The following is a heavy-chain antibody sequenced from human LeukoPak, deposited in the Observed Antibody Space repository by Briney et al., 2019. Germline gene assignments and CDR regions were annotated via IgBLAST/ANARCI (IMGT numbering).Heavy chain of an antibody. CDR2: IYYSGST. Sequence: SETLSLNCTVSGGSISSGDYYWSWIRQPPGKGLEWIGYIYYSGSTYYNPSLKSRVTISVDTSKDQFSLKLSSVTAADTAVYYCARGPGGAVVVPAAILFVHWGQGTLVTVSS. D-gene: IGHD2-2*01. CDR1: GGSISSGDYY. V-gene: IGHV4-30-4*08. J-gene: IGHJ4*02. CDR3: ARGPGGAVVVPAAILFVH.